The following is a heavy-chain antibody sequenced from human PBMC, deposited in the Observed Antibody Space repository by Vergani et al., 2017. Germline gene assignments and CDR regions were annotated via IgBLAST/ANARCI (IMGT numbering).Heavy chain of an antibody. V-gene: IGHV3-30*04. CDR2: ISYDGSNK. CDR1: GFTFSSYA. CDR3: ARGSYSTGYYMDV. D-gene: IGHD2-21*01. Sequence: QVQLVESGGGVVQPGRSLRLSCAASGFTFSSYAMHWVRQAPGKGLEWVAVISYDGSNKYYADSVKGRFTISRDNSKNTLYLQMNSLRAEDTAVYYCARGSYSTGYYMDVWGKGTTVTVSS. J-gene: IGHJ6*03.